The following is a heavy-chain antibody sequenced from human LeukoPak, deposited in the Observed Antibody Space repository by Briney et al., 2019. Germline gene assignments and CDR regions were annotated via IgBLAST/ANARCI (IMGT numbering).Heavy chain of an antibody. Sequence: PGGSLRPSCAASGFTVSSNYMIWVRQAPGKGLEWVSVIYSGGSTYYADSVKGRFTISRDNSKNTLYLQMNSLRAEDTAVYYCAKIETAAGTGDYWGQGTLVTVSS. D-gene: IGHD6-13*01. CDR1: GFTVSSNY. J-gene: IGHJ4*02. CDR2: IYSGGST. V-gene: IGHV3-53*01. CDR3: AKIETAAGTGDY.